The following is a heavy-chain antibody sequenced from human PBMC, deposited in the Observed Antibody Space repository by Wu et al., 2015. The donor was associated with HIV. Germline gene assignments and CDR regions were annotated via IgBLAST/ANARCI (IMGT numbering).Heavy chain of an antibody. Sequence: QVQLVQSGAEVKKPGSSVKVSCKASGKTFNAVNWVRQAPGQGLEWMGLINPNSGDTKYAQKFQGRVTLTRDTSITTAYMELSRLRSDDTAVYYCARGHLEYQLQPVGYWGQGTLVTVSS. D-gene: IGHD3-3*01. CDR3: ARGHLEYQLQPVGY. CDR1: GKTFNA. J-gene: IGHJ4*02. V-gene: IGHV1-2*02. CDR2: INPNSGDT.